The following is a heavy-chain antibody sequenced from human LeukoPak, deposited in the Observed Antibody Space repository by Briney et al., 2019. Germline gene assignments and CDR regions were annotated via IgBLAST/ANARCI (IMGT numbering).Heavy chain of an antibody. CDR3: AKDSYSKGDF. CDR2: IKNDGAVK. D-gene: IGHD6-13*01. J-gene: IGHJ4*02. V-gene: IGHV3-7*01. Sequence: GGSLRLSCAASGFTFSSYGMDWVRQAPGKGLEWVANIKNDGAVKNYVDSVKGRFTISRDNAKNSLYLQMNSLRAEDTAVYYCAKDSYSKGDFWGQGVLVTVSS. CDR1: GFTFSSYG.